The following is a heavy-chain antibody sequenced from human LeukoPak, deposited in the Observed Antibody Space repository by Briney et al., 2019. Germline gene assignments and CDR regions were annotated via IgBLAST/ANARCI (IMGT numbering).Heavy chain of an antibody. CDR3: ARSDSGGYCSSTSCYSLDY. CDR1: GFTFSSYA. CDR2: ISYDGSNK. V-gene: IGHV3-30-3*01. D-gene: IGHD2-2*02. Sequence: GGSLRLSCAASGFTFSSYAMHWVRQAPGKGLEWVAVISYDGSNKYYADPVKGRFTISRDNSKNTLYLQMNSLRAEDTAVYYCARSDSGGYCSSTSCYSLDYWGQGTLVTVSS. J-gene: IGHJ4*02.